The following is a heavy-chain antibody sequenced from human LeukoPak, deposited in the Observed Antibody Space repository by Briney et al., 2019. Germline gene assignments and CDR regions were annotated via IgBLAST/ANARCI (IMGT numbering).Heavy chain of an antibody. Sequence: VGCLRLSCVASGFTSSRNRTSWVREVPGGGPWFVTNVKEDSSETSYVCCVKGRFTTSRDKIKTSLSSQMNSLRFEDTAMCYCAREPGYSEFDVWCQGILDIVSS. V-gene: IGHV3-7*01. CDR3: AREPGYSEFDV. D-gene: IGHD4-11*01. J-gene: IGHJ3*01. CDR2: VKEDSSET. CDR1: GFTSSRNR.